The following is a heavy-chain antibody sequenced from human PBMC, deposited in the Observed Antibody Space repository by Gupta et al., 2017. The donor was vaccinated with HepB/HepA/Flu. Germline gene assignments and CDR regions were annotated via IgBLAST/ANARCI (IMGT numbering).Heavy chain of an antibody. V-gene: IGHV1-46*01. D-gene: IGHD1-26*01. J-gene: IGHJ5*02. CDR2: INPIGDGT. CDR1: QDTFTSHY. Sequence: QVQLVQSGPEVKPPGASVKISCKASQDTFTSHYIQWVRQAPGQGLEWLGVINPIGDGTNYAQKFRGRVTLTRDTSTSSFYMEFTSLRSEDTAVYYCARGRVPTTKSGWLDPWGQGTLVTVSS. CDR3: ARGRVPTTKSGWLDP.